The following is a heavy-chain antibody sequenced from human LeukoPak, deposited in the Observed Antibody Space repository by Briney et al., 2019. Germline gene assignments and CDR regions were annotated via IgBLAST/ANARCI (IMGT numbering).Heavy chain of an antibody. Sequence: SETLSLTCTVSGGSISGSSYYWGWIRQPPGKGLEWIGSIYYSGGTYYNPSLKSRLTISVDTSKNQFSLKLSSVTAADTAVYYCARDRDIGTYYYYYGMDVWGQGTTVTVSS. J-gene: IGHJ6*02. CDR1: GGSISGSSYY. CDR3: ARDRDIGTYYYYYGMDV. V-gene: IGHV4-39*07. CDR2: IYYSGGT. D-gene: IGHD1-26*01.